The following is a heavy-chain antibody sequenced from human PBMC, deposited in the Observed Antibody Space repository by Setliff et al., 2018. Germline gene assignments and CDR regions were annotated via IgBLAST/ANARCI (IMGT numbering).Heavy chain of an antibody. CDR1: GGSISSYY. CDR2: IYIGGHT. J-gene: IGHJ5*02. Sequence: PSETLSLTCTVSGGSISSYYWSWIRQPAGKGLEWIGHIYIGGHTNYNTSLKSRVTMSLDTSKSQFSLKVNSVTAADTAVYYCARGPPGYNPYHWFDPWGQGTLVTVSS. V-gene: IGHV4-4*07. CDR3: ARGPPGYNPYHWFDP. D-gene: IGHD5-12*01.